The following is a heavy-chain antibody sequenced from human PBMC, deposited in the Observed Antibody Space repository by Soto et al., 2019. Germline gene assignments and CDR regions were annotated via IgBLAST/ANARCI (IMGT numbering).Heavy chain of an antibody. CDR2: ISGSGGST. D-gene: IGHD2-21*02. CDR3: AKDFPVYQYCGGDCYSVQYDY. V-gene: IGHV3-23*01. Sequence: GGSLRLSCAASGFTFSSYAMSWVRQAPGKGLEWVSAISGSGGSTYYTDSVKGRFTISRDNSKNTLYLQMNSLRAEDTAVYYCAKDFPVYQYCGGDCYSVQYDYWGQGTLVTVSS. J-gene: IGHJ4*02. CDR1: GFTFSSYA.